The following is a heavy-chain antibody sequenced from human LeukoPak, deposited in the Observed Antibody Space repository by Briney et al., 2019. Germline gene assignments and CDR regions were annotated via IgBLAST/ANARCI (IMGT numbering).Heavy chain of an antibody. Sequence: SGGSLRLSCAASGFTFSDYYMSWIRQAPGKGLEWVSYISSSGSTIYYADSVKGRFTISRDNAKNSLYLQMNSLRAEDTALYYCAKDIGDGYNQFDYWGQGTLVTVSS. J-gene: IGHJ4*02. CDR1: GFTFSDYY. CDR3: AKDIGDGYNQFDY. CDR2: ISSSGSTI. D-gene: IGHD5-24*01. V-gene: IGHV3-11*01.